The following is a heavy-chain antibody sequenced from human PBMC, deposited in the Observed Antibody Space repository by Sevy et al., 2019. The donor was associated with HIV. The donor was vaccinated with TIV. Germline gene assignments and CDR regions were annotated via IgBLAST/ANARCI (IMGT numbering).Heavy chain of an antibody. Sequence: ASVKVSCKVSGYTLTQLSIHWVRQAPGKGLEWMGSFDPEDGEILYAQKFQGRVTMTEDTSTDTAYMELSSLRSEDTAVYYCATTKDYYDSSASPFDYWGQGTLVTVSS. CDR2: FDPEDGEI. J-gene: IGHJ4*02. CDR1: GYTLTQLS. V-gene: IGHV1-24*01. D-gene: IGHD3-22*01. CDR3: ATTKDYYDSSASPFDY.